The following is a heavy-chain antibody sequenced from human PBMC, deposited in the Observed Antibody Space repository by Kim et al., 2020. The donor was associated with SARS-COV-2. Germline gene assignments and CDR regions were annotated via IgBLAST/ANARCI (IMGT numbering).Heavy chain of an antibody. J-gene: IGHJ3*02. D-gene: IGHD6-6*01. Sequence: ASVKVSCKASGYSFTSYDINWVRQATGQGLEWMGWMNANSGNTGNAQKFQGRVTMTRLTSTSTAYMELSSLTSDDTAVYYCARGGSSSLAHDAFDIWGQGTMVTVAS. CDR1: GYSFTSYD. CDR2: MNANSGNT. V-gene: IGHV1-8*01. CDR3: ARGGSSSLAHDAFDI.